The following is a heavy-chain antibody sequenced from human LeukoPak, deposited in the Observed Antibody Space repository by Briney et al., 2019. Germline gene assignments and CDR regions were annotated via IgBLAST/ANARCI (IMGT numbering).Heavy chain of an antibody. CDR2: INSDGSST. Sequence: GESLKISCADSGFTFSDYSMNWVRQAPGKGLVWVSRINSDGSSTSYADSVKGRFTISRDNAKNTLYLQMNSLRAEDTAVYYCARGVYSSSWSIDYWGQGTLVTVSS. D-gene: IGHD6-13*01. J-gene: IGHJ4*02. CDR1: GFTFSDYS. CDR3: ARGVYSSSWSIDY. V-gene: IGHV3-74*01.